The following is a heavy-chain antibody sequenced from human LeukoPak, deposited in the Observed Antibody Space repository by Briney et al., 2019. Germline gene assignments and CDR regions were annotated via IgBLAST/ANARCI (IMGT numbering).Heavy chain of an antibody. Sequence: GGSLRLSCAASGFTFSSYAMTWVRLAPGRGLEWVAVISYDGSNKYYADSVKGRFTISRDNSKNTLYLQMNSLRAEDTAVYYCARGDWEVGGVVPAATDYWGQGTLVTVSS. CDR2: ISYDGSNK. D-gene: IGHD2-2*01. V-gene: IGHV3-30*03. J-gene: IGHJ4*02. CDR1: GFTFSSYA. CDR3: ARGDWEVGGVVPAATDY.